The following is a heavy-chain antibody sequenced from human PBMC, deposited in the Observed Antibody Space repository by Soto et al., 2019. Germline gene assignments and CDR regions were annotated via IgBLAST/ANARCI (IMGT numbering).Heavy chain of an antibody. CDR2: IGDSGAST. D-gene: IGHD1-26*01. CDR3: AKGVELDV. CDR1: GFSFSSFA. J-gene: IGHJ6*04. V-gene: IGHV3-23*01. Sequence: EVLLLESGGGLVQPGGSLRLSCEASGFSFSSFAMNWVRQAPGKGLEWVSAIGDSGASTYYADSVKGRFTISRDNSRKTLYLQLNSLRAEDKAVYYWAKGVELDVWGNGTTVTVSS.